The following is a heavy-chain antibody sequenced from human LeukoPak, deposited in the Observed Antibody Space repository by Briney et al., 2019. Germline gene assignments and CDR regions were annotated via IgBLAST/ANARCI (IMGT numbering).Heavy chain of an antibody. CDR1: GFSISSAY. D-gene: IGHD1-26*01. Sequence: GGSLRLSCVASGFSISSAYMTWARQAPGKGLEWVSLLYSDDSAYYADSVKGRFTISRDTSKSTLHLQMDTLRAEGTAIYYCARDPWVGSTTLHWGQGILVTVSS. CDR2: LYSDDSA. J-gene: IGHJ4*02. V-gene: IGHV3-66*02. CDR3: ARDPWVGSTTLH.